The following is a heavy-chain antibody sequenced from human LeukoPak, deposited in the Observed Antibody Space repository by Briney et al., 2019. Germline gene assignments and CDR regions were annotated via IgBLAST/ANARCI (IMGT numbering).Heavy chain of an antibody. CDR2: ISSSGSTI. CDR1: GFTFSSYE. J-gene: IGHJ5*02. D-gene: IGHD7-27*01. Sequence: PGGSLRLSCAASGFTFSSYEINWVRQAPGKGLEWVSYISSSGSTIYYADSVKGRFTISRDNAKNSLYLQMNSLRAEDTAVYYCARSLTGDLDWFDPWGRGTLVTLSS. V-gene: IGHV3-48*03. CDR3: ARSLTGDLDWFDP.